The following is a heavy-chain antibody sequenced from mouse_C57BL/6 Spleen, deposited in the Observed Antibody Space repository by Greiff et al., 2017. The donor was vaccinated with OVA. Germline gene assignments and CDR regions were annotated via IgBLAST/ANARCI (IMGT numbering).Heavy chain of an antibody. V-gene: IGHV1-55*01. CDR3: AREGGYYYGSSYGYFDV. CDR2: IYPGSGST. J-gene: IGHJ1*03. CDR1: GYTFTSYW. D-gene: IGHD1-1*01. Sequence: QVQLQQPGAELVKPGASVKMSCKASGYTFTSYWITWVKQRPGQGLEWIGDIYPGSGSTNYNEKFKSKATLTVDTSSSTAYMQLSSLTSEDSAVYYGAREGGYYYGSSYGYFDVWGTGTTVTVSS.